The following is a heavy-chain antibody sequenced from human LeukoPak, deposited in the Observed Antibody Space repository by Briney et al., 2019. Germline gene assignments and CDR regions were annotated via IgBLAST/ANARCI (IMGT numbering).Heavy chain of an antibody. CDR1: GGSFSGYY. CDR3: ARGYNSGFDH. V-gene: IGHV4-34*01. CDR2: INHSGST. J-gene: IGHJ4*02. Sequence: SETLSLTCAVYGGSFSGYYWSWIRQPPGKGLEWIGEINHSGSTNYNPSLKSRVTISVDTSKNQFSLKLSSVTAADTAVYYCARGYNSGFDHWGQGTLVTVSS. D-gene: IGHD1-20*01.